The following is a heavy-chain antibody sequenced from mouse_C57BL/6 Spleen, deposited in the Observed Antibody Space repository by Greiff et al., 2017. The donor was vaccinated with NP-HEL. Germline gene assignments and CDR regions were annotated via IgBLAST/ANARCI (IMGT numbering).Heavy chain of an antibody. J-gene: IGHJ4*01. CDR3: TTGTTVVVRDYAMDY. D-gene: IGHD1-1*01. CDR2: IDPENGDT. CDR1: GFNIKDDY. Sequence: EVKLVESGAELVRPGASVKLSCTASGFNIKDDYMHWVKQRPEQGLEWIGWIDPENGDTEYASKFQGKATITADTSSNTAYLQLSSLTSEDTAVYYCTTGTTVVVRDYAMDYWGQGTSVTVSS. V-gene: IGHV14-4*01.